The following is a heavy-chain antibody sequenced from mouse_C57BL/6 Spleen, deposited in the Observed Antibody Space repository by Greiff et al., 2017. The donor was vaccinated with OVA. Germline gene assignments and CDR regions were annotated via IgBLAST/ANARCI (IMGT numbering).Heavy chain of an antibody. Sequence: VQLQQSGPVLVKPGASVKMSCKASGYTFTDYYMNWVKQSHGKSLEWIGVINPYNGGTSYNQKFKGKATLTVAKSSSTAYMELNSLTSEDSAVYYCARSATVVDEAMDYWGQGTSVTVSS. V-gene: IGHV1-19*01. D-gene: IGHD1-1*01. CDR3: ARSATVVDEAMDY. J-gene: IGHJ4*01. CDR1: GYTFTDYY. CDR2: INPYNGGT.